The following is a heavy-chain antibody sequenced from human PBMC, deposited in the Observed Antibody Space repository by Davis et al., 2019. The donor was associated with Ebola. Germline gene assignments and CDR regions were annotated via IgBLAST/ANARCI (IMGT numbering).Heavy chain of an antibody. Sequence: GESLKISCVDSGFMFSTYVMSWVRQAPGKGLEWVSTLGTSADTYYADSVKGRFAISRDNSRGTLYLQMNSLRVEDSAIYYCVKDSSNIWFDIWGQGTLVTVSS. CDR1: GFMFSTYV. CDR3: VKDSSNIWFDI. CDR2: LGTSADT. D-gene: IGHD2/OR15-2a*01. V-gene: IGHV3-23*01. J-gene: IGHJ3*02.